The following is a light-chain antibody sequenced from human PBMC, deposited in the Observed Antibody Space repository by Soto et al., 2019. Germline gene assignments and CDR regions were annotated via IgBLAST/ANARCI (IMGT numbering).Light chain of an antibody. CDR2: GAS. Sequence: IQMTQSPSSVSASVGDSVTITCRASQLISSWLAWYQVKPGKAPKLLIYGASNRESGVPSRFSGSESWTLFTLTINSLQPEDFATYYCQQASSFPLTFGGGTEVEV. V-gene: IGKV1-12*01. CDR1: QLISSW. CDR3: QQASSFPLT. J-gene: IGKJ4*01.